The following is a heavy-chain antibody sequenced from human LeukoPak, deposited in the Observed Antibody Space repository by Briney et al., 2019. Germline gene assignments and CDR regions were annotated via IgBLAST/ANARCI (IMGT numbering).Heavy chain of an antibody. J-gene: IGHJ3*02. Sequence: GGSLRLSCAASGFTFSSYSMNWVRQAPGKGLEWVSSISSSSSYIYYADSMKGRFTISRDNAKNSLYLQMNSLRAEDTAVYYCARDRFYDSSTYFHGGAFDIWGQGTMVTVSS. CDR2: ISSSSSYI. CDR1: GFTFSSYS. D-gene: IGHD3-22*01. V-gene: IGHV3-21*01. CDR3: ARDRFYDSSTYFHGGAFDI.